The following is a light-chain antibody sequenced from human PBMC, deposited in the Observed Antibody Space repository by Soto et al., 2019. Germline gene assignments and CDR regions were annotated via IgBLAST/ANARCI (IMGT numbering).Light chain of an antibody. V-gene: IGKV3-15*01. CDR3: QQYGSPGT. CDR2: GAS. Sequence: EIVMTQSPATLSVSPGERATLSCRASQSVSSNLAWYQQKPGQAPSLLIYGASTRATGIPARFSGSGSGTEFTLTISRLEPEDFAVYDCQQYGSPGTFGQGTRLEIK. J-gene: IGKJ5*01. CDR1: QSVSSN.